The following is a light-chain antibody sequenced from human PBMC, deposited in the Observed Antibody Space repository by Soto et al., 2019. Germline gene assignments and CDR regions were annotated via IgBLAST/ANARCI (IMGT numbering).Light chain of an antibody. J-gene: IGLJ2*01. CDR2: EDS. Sequence: QSALTQPASVSGAPGQSITISCTGTSSDVGNYNLVSWYQQQPGKAPKLMIYEDSKRPSEVSNRFAGSKSGNTASLTISGLQAEDDADYYCCSYAGSSAFVFGGGTKLTVL. CDR1: SSDVGNYNL. CDR3: CSYAGSSAFV. V-gene: IGLV2-23*02.